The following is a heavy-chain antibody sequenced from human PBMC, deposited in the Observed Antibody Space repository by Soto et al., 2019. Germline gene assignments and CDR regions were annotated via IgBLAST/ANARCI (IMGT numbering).Heavy chain of an antibody. J-gene: IGHJ5*02. CDR2: IKSKTDGGTT. Sequence: GGSLRLSCAASGFTFSNAWMSWVRQAPGKGLEWVGRIKSKTDGGTTDYAAPVKGRFTISRDNAKSTLFLQMNSLRDGDTAVYYCAREFCSGGNCYTYYFDPWGQGIPVTVSS. V-gene: IGHV3-15*05. CDR1: GFTFSNAW. CDR3: AREFCSGGNCYTYYFDP. D-gene: IGHD2-15*01.